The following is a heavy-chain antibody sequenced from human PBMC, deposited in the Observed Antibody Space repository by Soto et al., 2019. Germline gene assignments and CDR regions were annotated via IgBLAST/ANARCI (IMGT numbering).Heavy chain of an antibody. CDR1: GYTITSYS. V-gene: IGHV1-18*01. D-gene: IGHD3-22*01. CDR2: ISAYNGNT. Sequence: VKASCKASGYTITSYSISWARHAPGQGLEWMGWISAYNGNTNYAQKLQGRVTMTTDTSTSTAYMELRSLRSDDTAVYYCARGFYGSSGYYHWFDSWRQGTLVTVSS. J-gene: IGHJ5*01. CDR3: ARGFYGSSGYYHWFDS.